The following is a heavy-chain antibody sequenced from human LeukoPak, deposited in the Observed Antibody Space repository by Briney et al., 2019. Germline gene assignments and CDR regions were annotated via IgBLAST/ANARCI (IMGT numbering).Heavy chain of an antibody. CDR1: GGSFSGYY. CDR3: ARASVCSGGSCYPDEYYFDY. CDR2: INHSGST. D-gene: IGHD2-15*01. V-gene: IGHV4-34*01. Sequence: SETLSLTCAVYGGSFSGYYWSWIRQPPGKGLEWIGEINHSGSTNYNPSLKSRVTISVDTSKNQFSLKLSSVTAADTAVYYCARASVCSGGSCYPDEYYFDYWGQGTLVTVSS. J-gene: IGHJ4*02.